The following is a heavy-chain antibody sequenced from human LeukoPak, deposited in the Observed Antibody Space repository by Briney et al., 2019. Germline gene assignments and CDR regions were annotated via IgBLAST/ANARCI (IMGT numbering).Heavy chain of an antibody. CDR2: ISSSSSYI. Sequence: PGGSLRLSCAASGFTFSSYSMNWVRQAPGKGLEWVSSISSSSSYIYYADSVKGRFTISRDNAKNSLYLQMNSLRAEDTAVYYCARDGKGYCSGGSCYLYYYYYYMDVWGKGTTVTISS. CDR3: ARDGKGYCSGGSCYLYYYYYYMDV. D-gene: IGHD2-15*01. J-gene: IGHJ6*03. CDR1: GFTFSSYS. V-gene: IGHV3-21*01.